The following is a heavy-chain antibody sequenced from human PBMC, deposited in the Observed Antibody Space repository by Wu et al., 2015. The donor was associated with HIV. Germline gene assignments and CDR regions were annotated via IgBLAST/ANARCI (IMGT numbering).Heavy chain of an antibody. J-gene: IGHJ4*02. CDR3: ARLQSLHGLYSNADY. V-gene: IGHV1-2*02. CDR1: GYIFAGYY. Sequence: QVQLVQSGAEVKKPGASVKVSCKASGYIFAGYYMEWVRQTPGQGLEWMGWIDPRSGGTNYAQKFRGRVTLTRDTSLRTAYMELSSLRSDDTAVYYCARLQSLHGLYSNADYWGQGTLVTVSS. CDR2: IDPRSGGT. D-gene: IGHD4-11*01.